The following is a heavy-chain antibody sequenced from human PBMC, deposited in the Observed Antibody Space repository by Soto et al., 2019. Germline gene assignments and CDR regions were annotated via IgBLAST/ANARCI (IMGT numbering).Heavy chain of an antibody. CDR1: RFPFISSS. D-gene: IGHD3-22*01. Sequence: GGSLKLSCAPGRFPFISSSMKWVCQAPGKGLEWVSYISSSSTIYYADSVKGRFTISRDNAKNSLYLQMNSLRDEDTAVYYCAREGYYYDSRPKYGMDVWGQGT. CDR2: ISSSSTI. J-gene: IGHJ6*02. V-gene: IGHV3-48*02. CDR3: AREGYYYDSRPKYGMDV.